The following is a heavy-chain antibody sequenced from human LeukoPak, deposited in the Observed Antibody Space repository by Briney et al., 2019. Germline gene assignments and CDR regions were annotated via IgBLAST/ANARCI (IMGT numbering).Heavy chain of an antibody. V-gene: IGHV3-21*01. CDR1: GFTFSSYN. Sequence: PGGSLRLSCAASGFTFSSYNMNWVRQAPGKGLEWVSFISSSGSYIYYADSVSGRFTISRDNAENSLYLQMNSLRAEDTAVYYCATGADCSSTSCYKGDWFDPWGQGTLVTVSS. D-gene: IGHD2-2*02. CDR3: ATGADCSSTSCYKGDWFDP. J-gene: IGHJ5*02. CDR2: ISSSGSYI.